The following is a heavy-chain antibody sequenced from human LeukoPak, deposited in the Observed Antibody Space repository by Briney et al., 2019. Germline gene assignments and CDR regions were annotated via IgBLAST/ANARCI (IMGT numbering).Heavy chain of an antibody. J-gene: IGHJ4*02. V-gene: IGHV3-23*01. D-gene: IGHD3-22*01. Sequence: GGSLRLSCAASALTFSTYAMSWVRQAPGKGLEWVSAISGSGGSTHYADSVRGRLTISRDNTKSTLYLQMNSLRAEDTAIYYCAKMPAYYYDSSGYAFHFDYWGQGTLVTVSS. CDR2: ISGSGGST. CDR1: ALTFSTYA. CDR3: AKMPAYYYDSSGYAFHFDY.